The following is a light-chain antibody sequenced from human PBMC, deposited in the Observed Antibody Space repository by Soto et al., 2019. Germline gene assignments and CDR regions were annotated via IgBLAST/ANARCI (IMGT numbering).Light chain of an antibody. V-gene: IGKV3-15*01. CDR1: QSVNSN. CDR2: GAS. Sequence: EIVMTQSPATLSVSPGERVTLSCRASQSVNSNLAGYQQNPGQAPRLLIYGASTRATGIPARFSGSGSGTEFTLTISSLRSEDFGVYYCQQSNDWPLSFGGGTKVDIK. CDR3: QQSNDWPLS. J-gene: IGKJ4*01.